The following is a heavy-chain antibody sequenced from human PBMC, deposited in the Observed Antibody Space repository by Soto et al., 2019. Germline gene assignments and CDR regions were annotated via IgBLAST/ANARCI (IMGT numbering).Heavy chain of an antibody. D-gene: IGHD3-10*01. J-gene: IGHJ4*02. Sequence: QVQLVQSGAEVKRPGSSVKVSCKASGDTFAFHSINWVRQAPGLGLEWMGRINPILSMSNYAQRFQGRVTMTADKSTSTAYTVLRSLRSEDTAIYYCATSYGSGYRAFDYWGQGALVTVSS. V-gene: IGHV1-69*02. CDR1: GDTFAFHS. CDR2: INPILSMS. CDR3: ATSYGSGYRAFDY.